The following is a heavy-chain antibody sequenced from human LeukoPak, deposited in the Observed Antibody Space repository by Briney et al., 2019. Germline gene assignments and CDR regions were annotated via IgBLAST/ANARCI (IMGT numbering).Heavy chain of an antibody. Sequence: PSETLSLTCTVSGASISSSSYYWGWIRQPPGKGLEWIGSIYYSGSTYYNPSLKSRVTVSVDTSRNQFSLKLSSVTAADTAVYYCARRVSTYSYGTLFDHWGQGTLVTVSS. CDR3: ARRVSTYSYGTLFDH. CDR2: IYYSGST. CDR1: GASISSSSYY. V-gene: IGHV4-39*01. J-gene: IGHJ4*02. D-gene: IGHD1-14*01.